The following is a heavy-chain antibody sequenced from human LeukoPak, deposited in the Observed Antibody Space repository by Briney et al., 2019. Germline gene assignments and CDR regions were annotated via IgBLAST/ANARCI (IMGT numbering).Heavy chain of an antibody. CDR3: AKIPQVGIFAVPNFDY. Sequence: GGSLRLSCAASGFTFSSYWMSWVRQAPGKGLEWVANIKQDGSGKYYVDSVKGRFTISRDNAKNSLYLQMNSLRAEDTAVYYCAKIPQVGIFAVPNFDYWGQGTLVTVS. D-gene: IGHD3-3*01. CDR2: IKQDGSGK. J-gene: IGHJ4*02. CDR1: GFTFSSYW. V-gene: IGHV3-7*03.